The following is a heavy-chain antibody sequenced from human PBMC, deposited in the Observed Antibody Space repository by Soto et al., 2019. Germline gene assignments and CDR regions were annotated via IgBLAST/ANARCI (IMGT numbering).Heavy chain of an antibody. CDR2: IIPIFGTA. Sequence: SVKVSCKAFGGTFSSYAISCVRQAPGQGLEWMGGIIPIFGTANYAQKFQGRVTITADESTSTAYMELSSLRSEDTAVYYCARWSGSSYYYYGMDVWGRGTTVTVSS. V-gene: IGHV1-69*13. D-gene: IGHD3-3*01. CDR1: GGTFSSYA. CDR3: ARWSGSSYYYYGMDV. J-gene: IGHJ6*02.